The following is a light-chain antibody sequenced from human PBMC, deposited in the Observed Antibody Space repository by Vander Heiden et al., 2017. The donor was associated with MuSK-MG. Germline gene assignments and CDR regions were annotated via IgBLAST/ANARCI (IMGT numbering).Light chain of an antibody. CDR1: SSDVGGYNY. V-gene: IGLV2-11*01. Sequence: QSALTQPRSVSGSPGQSVTISCTGTSSDVGGYNYVSWYQQHPGKAPKRSREDVSRRPSGVPDRVAGSKSGKKDSLNLSGLQADHQADEYCCSSAGSYTWEVGGGNKLTVL. J-gene: IGLJ2*01. CDR2: DVS. CDR3: CSSAGSYTWE.